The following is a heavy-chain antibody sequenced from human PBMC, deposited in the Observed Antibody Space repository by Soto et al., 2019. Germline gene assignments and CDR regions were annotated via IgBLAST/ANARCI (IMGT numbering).Heavy chain of an antibody. J-gene: IGHJ4*02. V-gene: IGHV3-23*01. Sequence: PGGSLRLSCAASGFTFSSYAMSWARQAPGKGLEWVSAISGSGGSTYYADSVKGRFTISRDNSKNTLYLQMNSLRAEDTAVYYCSKGGFPSLRRGMGGSYDYWGQGTLVTVSS. D-gene: IGHD1-26*01. CDR2: ISGSGGST. CDR1: GFTFSSYA. CDR3: SKGGFPSLRRGMGGSYDY.